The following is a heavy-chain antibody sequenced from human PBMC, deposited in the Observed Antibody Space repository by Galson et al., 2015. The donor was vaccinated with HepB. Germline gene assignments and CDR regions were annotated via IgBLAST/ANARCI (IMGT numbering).Heavy chain of an antibody. CDR3: ARDYYDSSGYYYEQPPFDY. J-gene: IGHJ4*02. CDR2: ISAYNGNT. CDR1: GYTFTSYG. D-gene: IGHD3-22*01. V-gene: IGHV1-18*04. Sequence: SVKVSCKASGYTFTSYGISWVRQAPGQGLEWMGWISAYNGNTNYAQKLQGRVTMTTDTSTSTAYMELRSLRSDDTAVYYCARDYYDSSGYYYEQPPFDYWGQGTLVTVSS.